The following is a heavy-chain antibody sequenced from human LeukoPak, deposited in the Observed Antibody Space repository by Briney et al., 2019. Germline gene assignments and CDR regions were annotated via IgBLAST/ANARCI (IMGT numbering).Heavy chain of an antibody. V-gene: IGHV3-48*01. CDR3: AKTPGIGFGELLYLDY. CDR2: ISGTNRAI. D-gene: IGHD3-10*01. Sequence: GGSLRLSCVGSGFNFNAYGMNWVRQGPGEGLEWLAFISGTNRAIHYADSVKGRFTISRDNSKNTLYLQMNSLRAEDTAVYYCAKTPGIGFGELLYLDYWGQGTLVTVSS. CDR1: GFNFNAYG. J-gene: IGHJ4*02.